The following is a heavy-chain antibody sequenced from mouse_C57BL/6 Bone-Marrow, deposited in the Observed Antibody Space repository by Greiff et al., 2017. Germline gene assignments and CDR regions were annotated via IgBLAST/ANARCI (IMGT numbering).Heavy chain of an antibody. CDR2: ISNGGGST. CDR3: ARRVRDYYGFAY. V-gene: IGHV5-12*01. CDR1: GFTFSDYY. J-gene: IGHJ3*01. Sequence: EVKLQESGGGLVQPGGSLKLSCAASGFTFSDYYMYWVRQTPEKRLEWVAYISNGGGSTYYPDTVKGRFTISRDNAKNTLYLQMSRLKSEDTAMYYCARRVRDYYGFAYWGQGTLVTVSA. D-gene: IGHD2-1*01.